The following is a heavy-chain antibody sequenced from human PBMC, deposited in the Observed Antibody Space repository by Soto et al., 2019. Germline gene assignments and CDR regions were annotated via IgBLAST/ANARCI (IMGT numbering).Heavy chain of an antibody. D-gene: IGHD5-12*01. CDR3: ARDFWSGYGYFDS. CDR1: GGSISSSGPN. CDR2: IYYSGTT. Sequence: QVQLRESGPGLVTPSQTLSLTCTVSGGSISSSGPNWSWIRQPPGKGLEWIGYIYYSGTTYFNPSLESRLTLSVDTSKNQFSLKLNSVTAADTAVYFCARDFWSGYGYFDSWGQGTLVTVSS. V-gene: IGHV4-31*03. J-gene: IGHJ4*02.